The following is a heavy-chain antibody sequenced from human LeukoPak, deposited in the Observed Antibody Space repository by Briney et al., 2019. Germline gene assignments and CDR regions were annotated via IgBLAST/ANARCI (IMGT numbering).Heavy chain of an antibody. J-gene: IGHJ6*03. V-gene: IGHV3-30*02. CDR3: AKSGIVVALILDYYMDV. CDR1: GFTFSSYG. D-gene: IGHD2-2*01. Sequence: GGSLRLSCAASGFTFSSYGMHWVRQAPGKGLEWVAFIRYDGSNKYYADSVKGRFTISRDNSKSTLYLQMNSLRAEDTAVYYCAKSGIVVALILDYYMDVWGKGTTVTVSS. CDR2: IRYDGSNK.